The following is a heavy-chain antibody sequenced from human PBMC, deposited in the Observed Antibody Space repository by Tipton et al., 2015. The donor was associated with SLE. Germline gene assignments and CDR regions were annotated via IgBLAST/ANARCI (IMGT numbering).Heavy chain of an antibody. CDR1: GGSISRGTYY. V-gene: IGHV4-61*02. J-gene: IGHJ3*02. CDR3: VRGVRIQGALDI. D-gene: IGHD5-18*01. Sequence: TLSLTCTASGGSISRGTYYWNWIRPPAGKGLEWIGRTFATGGTNYNPSLNNRVTISVDTSKNQFSLKLTSVTAADTAVYYCVRGVRIQGALDIWGQGTMVTVSS. CDR2: TFATGGT.